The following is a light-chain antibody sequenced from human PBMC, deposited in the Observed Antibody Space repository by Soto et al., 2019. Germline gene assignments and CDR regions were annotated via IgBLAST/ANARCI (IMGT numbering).Light chain of an antibody. CDR3: QSYDSSLSDLYV. CDR2: GNS. J-gene: IGLJ1*01. Sequence: QSVLTQPPSVSGAPGQRVTISCTGSSSNIGAGYEVHWYQQLPGTAPKLLIYGNSNRPSGVPDRFSGSKSGTSASLAITGLQAEDDADYYCQSYDSSLSDLYVFGTGTKVTVL. CDR1: SSNIGAGYE. V-gene: IGLV1-40*01.